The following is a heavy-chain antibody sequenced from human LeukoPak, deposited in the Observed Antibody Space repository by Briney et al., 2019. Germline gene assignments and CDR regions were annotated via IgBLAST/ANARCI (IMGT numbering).Heavy chain of an antibody. V-gene: IGHV1-46*01. CDR3: ARDSSGWYFVHVTYDYYYMDV. J-gene: IGHJ6*03. CDR2: INPSGGST. Sequence: ASVKVSCKASGYTFTSYYMHWVRQAPGQGLEWMGIINPSGGSTSYAQKFQGRVTMTRDMSTSTVYMELSSLRSEDTAVYYCARDSSGWYFVHVTYDYYYMDVWGKGTTVTVSS. CDR1: GYTFTSYY. D-gene: IGHD6-19*01.